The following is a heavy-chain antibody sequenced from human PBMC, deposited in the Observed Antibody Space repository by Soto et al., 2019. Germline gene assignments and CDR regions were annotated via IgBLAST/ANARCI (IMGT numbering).Heavy chain of an antibody. CDR2: ISSSSSTI. J-gene: IGHJ6*02. V-gene: IGHV3-48*02. D-gene: IGHD2-2*02. Sequence: PGGSLRLSCAASGFTFSSYSMNWVRQAPGKGLEWVSYISSSSSTIYYADSVKGRFTISRDNAKNSLYLQMNSLRDEDTAVYYCARNCSSTSCYTGGYYYYGMDVWGQGTTVTVSS. CDR1: GFTFSSYS. CDR3: ARNCSSTSCYTGGYYYYGMDV.